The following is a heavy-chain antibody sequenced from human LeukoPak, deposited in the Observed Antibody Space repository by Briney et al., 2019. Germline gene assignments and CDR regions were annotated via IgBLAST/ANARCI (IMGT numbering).Heavy chain of an antibody. V-gene: IGHV1-3*03. CDR3: ARGSSGWYTELDAFDI. Sequence: ASVKVSCKASGYTFSNYAVLWVRQAPGQRLEWMGWINAGNGNTKYSQDFQGRVSITRDTSASTAYMELGSLRSEDMVVYYCARGSSGWYTELDAFDIWGQGTMVTVSS. D-gene: IGHD6-19*01. CDR1: GYTFSNYA. J-gene: IGHJ3*02. CDR2: INAGNGNT.